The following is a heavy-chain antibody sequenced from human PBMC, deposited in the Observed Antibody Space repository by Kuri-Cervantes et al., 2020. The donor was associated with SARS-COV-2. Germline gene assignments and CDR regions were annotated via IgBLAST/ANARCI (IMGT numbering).Heavy chain of an antibody. D-gene: IGHD4-17*01. CDR1: GYTFTSYG. V-gene: IGHV1-69*13. Sequence: SVKVSCKASGYTFTSYGIRWVRPAPGQGLEWMGGIIPIFGTANYAQKFQGRVTITADESTSTAYMELSSLRTEEPAVYFCAEWGNDYGDRLFDYWGQGTLVTVSS. CDR3: AEWGNDYGDRLFDY. CDR2: IIPIFGTA. J-gene: IGHJ4*02.